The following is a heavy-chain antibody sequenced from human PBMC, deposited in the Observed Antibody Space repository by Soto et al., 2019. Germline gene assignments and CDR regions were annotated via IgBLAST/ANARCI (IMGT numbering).Heavy chain of an antibody. CDR2: ISSDGRNK. D-gene: IGHD3-22*01. Sequence: PGGSLRLSCTGSGFTFNTYALHWVRQAPGKGLEWVAVISSDGRNKNYAASVKGRFTISRENSKNTMSLEMDSLQPGDTAIYYCVREGYSSDYDIKWFDTWGQGIQVTVAS. V-gene: IGHV3-30*04. CDR3: VREGYSSDYDIKWFDT. J-gene: IGHJ5*02. CDR1: GFTFNTYA.